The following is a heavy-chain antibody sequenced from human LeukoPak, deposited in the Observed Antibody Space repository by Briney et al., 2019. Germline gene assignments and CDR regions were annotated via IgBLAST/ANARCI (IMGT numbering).Heavy chain of an antibody. CDR1: GYTFTSYA. J-gene: IGHJ4*02. D-gene: IGHD3-9*01. CDR3: ARGEGGLTGYYSFDY. V-gene: IGHV1-3*01. CDR2: INAGNGNT. Sequence: ASVKVSCKASGYTFTSYAMHWVRQAPGQRLEWMGWINAGNGNTKYSQKFQGRVTITRDTSASTAYMELSSLRSEDTAVYYCARGEGGLTGYYSFDYWGQGTLVTVSS.